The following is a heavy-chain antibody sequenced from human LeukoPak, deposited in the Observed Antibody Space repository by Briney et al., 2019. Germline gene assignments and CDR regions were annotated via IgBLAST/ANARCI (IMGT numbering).Heavy chain of an antibody. CDR1: GASITNYY. Sequence: KTSETLSLTCTVSGASITNYYWSWIRQFAGKGLEWIGRIYPSGSTHSNPSLKSRVTMSLDTSKNQFSLGLSSVTAADTAVYYCARVRPNWNDGTFDYWGQGTLVTVSP. CDR2: IYPSGST. J-gene: IGHJ4*02. V-gene: IGHV4-4*07. D-gene: IGHD1-1*01. CDR3: ARVRPNWNDGTFDY.